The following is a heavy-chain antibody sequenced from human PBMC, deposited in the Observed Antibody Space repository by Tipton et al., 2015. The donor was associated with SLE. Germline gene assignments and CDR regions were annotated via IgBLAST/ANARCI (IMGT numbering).Heavy chain of an antibody. J-gene: IGHJ3*01. D-gene: IGHD3-9*01. CDR1: GFTFSSYG. CDR3: AKMRNILTAHDAFDV. Sequence: GSLRLSCAASGFTFSSYGIYWVRQAPGKGLEWVTFIRHDGSNKYYAESVKGRFTISRDNSENTVYLQMNSLRVEDTAVYYCAKMRNILTAHDAFDVWGQGTMVTVSS. V-gene: IGHV3-30*02. CDR2: IRHDGSNK.